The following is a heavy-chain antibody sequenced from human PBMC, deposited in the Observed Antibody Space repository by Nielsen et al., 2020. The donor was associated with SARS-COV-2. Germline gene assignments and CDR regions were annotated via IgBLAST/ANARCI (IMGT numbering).Heavy chain of an antibody. CDR2: VSHSGST. J-gene: IGHJ6*03. Sequence: SETLSLTCAVSGDSVSSHDWWTWVRQSPGKGLEWFGEVSHSGSTNYTPSLKSRVTLSMDKSKNQFSLRLTSVSAADTAVYFCARGDLVVVPSPLLGLGPIFYYFCLDVWGKGTTVIVSS. D-gene: IGHD2-2*02. CDR3: ARGDLVVVPSPLLGLGPIFYYFCLDV. CDR1: GDSVSSHDW. V-gene: IGHV4-4*02.